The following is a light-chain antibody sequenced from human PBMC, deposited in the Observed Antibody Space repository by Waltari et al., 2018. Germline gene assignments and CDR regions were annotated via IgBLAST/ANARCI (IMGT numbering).Light chain of an antibody. CDR3: LQYHSPPRT. J-gene: IGKJ1*01. Sequence: DIAMTQSPDSLAVSLGERATINCRSSRSVSYNPDDNNYLGLFQQKPGQPPKMLIYLASARESGVPDRFSGSGSGTNFTLTISSLQAEDVAVYYCLQYHSPPRTFGQGTKVEIK. V-gene: IGKV4-1*01. CDR1: RSVSYNPDDNNY. CDR2: LAS.